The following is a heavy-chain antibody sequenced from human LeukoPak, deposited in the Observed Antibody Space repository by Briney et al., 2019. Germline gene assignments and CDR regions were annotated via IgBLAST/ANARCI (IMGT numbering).Heavy chain of an antibody. J-gene: IGHJ4*02. CDR1: GYTFTSYD. V-gene: IGHV1-8*01. CDR3: AGGDPPWELLLFDY. Sequence: ASVKVSCKASGYTFTSYDINWVRQATGQGLEWMGWMNPNSGNTGYAQKFQGRVTMTRNTSISTAYMELSSLRSEDTAVYYCAGGDPPWELLLFDYWGQGTLVTVSS. D-gene: IGHD1-26*01. CDR2: MNPNSGNT.